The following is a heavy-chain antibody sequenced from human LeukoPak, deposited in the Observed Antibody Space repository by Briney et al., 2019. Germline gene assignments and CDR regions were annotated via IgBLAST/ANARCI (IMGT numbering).Heavy chain of an antibody. D-gene: IGHD7-27*01. CDR1: GYTFVSYD. CDR3: TRGPPNWGYDF. Sequence: ASVTVSCKASGYTFVSYDINWVRQATGQGPEWMGWMSPKSGNTGYAQKFQGRATMTRDTSINTAYMELSGLISEDTAVYYCTRGPPNWGYDFWGQGTLVTVSS. CDR2: MSPKSGNT. J-gene: IGHJ4*02. V-gene: IGHV1-8*01.